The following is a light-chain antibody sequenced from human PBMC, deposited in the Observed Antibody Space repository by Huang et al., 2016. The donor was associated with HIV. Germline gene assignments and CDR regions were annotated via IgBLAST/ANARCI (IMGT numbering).Light chain of an antibody. J-gene: IGKJ1*01. CDR1: QSISSW. CDR3: QQYNSYSWT. CDR2: KAA. V-gene: IGKV1-5*03. Sequence: DIQMTQSPSTLSASVGDRVTITCRASQSISSWLAWYQQKPGKATKLLIYKAASLESGVPSRVSGSGSGTEFTLTISSLQPDDFATYYCQQYNSYSWTFGQGTKVEIK.